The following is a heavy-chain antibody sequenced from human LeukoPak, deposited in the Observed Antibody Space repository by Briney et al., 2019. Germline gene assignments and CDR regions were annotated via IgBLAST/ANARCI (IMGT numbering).Heavy chain of an antibody. D-gene: IGHD2-2*01. V-gene: IGHV1-18*01. J-gene: IGHJ4*02. CDR3: ARVAEYCSSTRCYAGVDY. CDR1: GYTFTSYG. CDR2: ISGYNGNT. Sequence: ASVKVSCKASGYTFTSYGISWVRQAPGQGLEWMGWISGYNGNTNYAQKLQGRVTMTTDTSTSTAYMELRSLRSDDTAVYYCARVAEYCSSTRCYAGVDYWGQGTLVTVSS.